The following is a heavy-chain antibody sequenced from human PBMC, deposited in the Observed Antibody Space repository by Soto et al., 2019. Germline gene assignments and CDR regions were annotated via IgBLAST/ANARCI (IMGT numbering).Heavy chain of an antibody. CDR3: DRDTGRSLASVRFDA. Sequence: ASVKVSCKASGYTFTASYIHWLRQAPGQGLEWMGWINPDSGITNYARKFQGRVTLTGDTSISTAYMELNTLKSDDSALYYCDRDTGRSLASVRFDAWGQGTLVTVSS. J-gene: IGHJ4*02. CDR1: GYTFTASY. V-gene: IGHV1-2*02. D-gene: IGHD1-1*01. CDR2: INPDSGIT.